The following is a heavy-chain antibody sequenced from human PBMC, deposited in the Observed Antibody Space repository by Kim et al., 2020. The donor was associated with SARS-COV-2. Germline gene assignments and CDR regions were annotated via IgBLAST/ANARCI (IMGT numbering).Heavy chain of an antibody. V-gene: IGHV1-69*13. J-gene: IGHJ1*01. D-gene: IGHD6-13*01. CDR1: GGTFGSYA. CDR2: IIPIFGTA. CDR3: ARSEQQLEGYFQH. Sequence: SVKVSCKASGGTFGSYAISWVRQAPGQGLEWMGGIIPIFGTANYAQKFQGRVTITADESTSTAYMELSSLRSEDTAVYYCARSEQQLEGYFQHWGQGTLVTVSS.